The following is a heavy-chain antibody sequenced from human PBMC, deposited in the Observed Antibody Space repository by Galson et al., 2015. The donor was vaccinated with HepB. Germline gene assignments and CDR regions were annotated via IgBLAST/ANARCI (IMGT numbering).Heavy chain of an antibody. Sequence: SLRLSCAASGFTFSSYAMSWVRQAPGKGLEWVSAISGSGGSTYYADSVKGRFTISRDNPKNTLYLQMNSLRAEDTAVYYCAKLRVLLWFGQIDYWGQGTLVTVSS. D-gene: IGHD3-10*01. V-gene: IGHV3-23*01. CDR3: AKLRVLLWFGQIDY. CDR1: GFTFSSYA. J-gene: IGHJ4*02. CDR2: ISGSGGST.